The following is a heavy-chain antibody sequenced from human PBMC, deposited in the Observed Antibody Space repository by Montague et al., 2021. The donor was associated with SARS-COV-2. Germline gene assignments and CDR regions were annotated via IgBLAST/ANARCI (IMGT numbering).Heavy chain of an antibody. CDR3: AGRLPQYTSGWYFDQ. J-gene: IGHJ4*02. CDR1: GGSFRDYA. V-gene: IGHV4-59*08. D-gene: IGHD6-19*01. CDR2: LSYSGRP. Sequence: SETLSLTCDFPGGSFRDYAWSWIRQPPGKRLEWIGYLSYSGRPIYNPSLESRVSISVDTSKNQFSLRLRSVIAADTAVYYCAGRLPQYTSGWYFDQWGQGTLVAVSS.